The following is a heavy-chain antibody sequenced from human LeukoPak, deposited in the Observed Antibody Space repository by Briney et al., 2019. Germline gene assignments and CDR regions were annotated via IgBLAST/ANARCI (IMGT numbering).Heavy chain of an antibody. J-gene: IGHJ6*02. D-gene: IGHD5-18*01. V-gene: IGHV4-59*08. CDR2: IYYSGST. CDR1: GGSISSYY. CDR3: ARRGYSYGLDYYYGMDV. Sequence: SETLSLTCTVSGGSISSYYWSWIRQPPGKGLEWIGYIYYSGSTNYNPSLKSRDTISVDTSKNQFSLKLSSVTAADTAVYYCARRGYSYGLDYYYGMDVWGQGTTVTVSS.